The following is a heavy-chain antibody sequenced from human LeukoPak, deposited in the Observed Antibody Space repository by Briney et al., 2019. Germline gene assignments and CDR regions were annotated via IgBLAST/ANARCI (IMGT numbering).Heavy chain of an antibody. CDR3: ARRNYYDSSGYYPWGGFDI. CDR2: LYPGDSDT. J-gene: IGHJ3*02. CDR1: GYSFTSYR. D-gene: IGHD3-22*01. Sequence: GESLQISCKGSGYSFTSYRIGWVRQMPGEGLEWMGILYPGDSDTRYSPSFQGQVTISADKSISTAYLQWSSLKASGTAMYYCARRNYYDSSGYYPWGGFDIWGQGTMVIVSS. V-gene: IGHV5-51*01.